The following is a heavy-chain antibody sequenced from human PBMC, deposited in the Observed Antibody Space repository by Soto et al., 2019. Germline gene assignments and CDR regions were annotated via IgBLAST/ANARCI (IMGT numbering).Heavy chain of an antibody. V-gene: IGHV1-8*02. D-gene: IGHD6-19*01. CDR1: GYTFTNYD. CDR3: ARGQGSGWRHNWFDP. Sequence: QVQLVQSGAEVKKPGASVKVSCKASGYTFTNYDINWVRQAPGQGLEWMGWMNPKSGNTGYAQKFQGRVTMTRNTSKSTAYMELSSLRSEETAVYYCARGQGSGWRHNWFDPWGQGTLVTVSS. J-gene: IGHJ5*02. CDR2: MNPKSGNT.